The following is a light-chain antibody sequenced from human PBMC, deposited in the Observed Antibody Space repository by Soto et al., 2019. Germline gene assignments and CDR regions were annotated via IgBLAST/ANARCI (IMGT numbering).Light chain of an antibody. CDR2: AAS. J-gene: IGKJ4*01. CDR3: QQGYSIHALT. V-gene: IGKV1-39*01. CDR1: RDIGSD. Sequence: QMTQSPYSLSASVGDRITIACRSSRDIGSDLSWYQQKPGKAPRLLIYAASNLHSGVPSRFRGSRSGTEFTLTITYVQPEDFATYYCQQGYSIHALTFGGGTKVDI.